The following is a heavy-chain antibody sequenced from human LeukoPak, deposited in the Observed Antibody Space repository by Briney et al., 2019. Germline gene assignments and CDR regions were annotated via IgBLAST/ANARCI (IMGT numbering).Heavy chain of an antibody. CDR3: ARFRNQGYCSSTSCYVYYMDV. D-gene: IGHD2-2*01. Sequence: SETLSLTCTVSGGSISSYYWSWIRQPPGKGLEWIGYIYYSGSTNYNPSLKSRVTMSVDTSKNQFSLKLSSVTAADTAVYYCARFRNQGYCSSTSCYVYYMDVWGKGTTVTISS. CDR1: GGSISSYY. CDR2: IYYSGST. J-gene: IGHJ6*03. V-gene: IGHV4-59*12.